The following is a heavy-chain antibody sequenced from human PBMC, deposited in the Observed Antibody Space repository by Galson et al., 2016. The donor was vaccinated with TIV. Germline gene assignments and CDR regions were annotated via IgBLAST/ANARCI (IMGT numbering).Heavy chain of an antibody. D-gene: IGHD4-17*01. CDR2: ISPSGDT. CDR3: ATSTVPNLGDY. J-gene: IGHJ4*02. V-gene: IGHV3-53*04. CDR1: GFVVSNNS. Sequence: SLRLSCAPSGFVVSNNSMSWVRQAPGKGLEWVSIISPSGDTYYTEPMKGRFTISRHNSKNTLYLQMSNLRVEDTAVYFCATSTVPNLGDYWGQGVLVTVSS.